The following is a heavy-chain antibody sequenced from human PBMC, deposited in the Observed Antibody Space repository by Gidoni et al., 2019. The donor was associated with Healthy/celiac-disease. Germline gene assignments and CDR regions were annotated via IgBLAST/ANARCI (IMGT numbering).Heavy chain of an antibody. CDR3: ARVYCSGGSCFPDY. J-gene: IGHJ4*02. Sequence: QVQLQESRPGLVKPSETLSPTCTVSGDSISSYYWSWIRQPPGKGLEWIGYIYYSGSTNYNPSLKRRVTISVDTSKSQFSLKLSSVTAADTAVYYCARVYCSGGSCFPDYWGQGTLVTVSS. CDR2: IYYSGST. CDR1: GDSISSYY. D-gene: IGHD2-15*01. V-gene: IGHV4-59*01.